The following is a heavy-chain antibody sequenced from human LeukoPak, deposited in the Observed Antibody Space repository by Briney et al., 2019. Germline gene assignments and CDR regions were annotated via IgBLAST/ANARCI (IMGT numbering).Heavy chain of an antibody. Sequence: GSSVKVSRKASGGTFSSYAISWVRQAPGQGLEWMGGIIPIFGTANYAQKFQGRVTITADESTSTAYMELSSLRSEDTAVYYCARAYDFWSGNYYYGMDVWGQGTTVTVSS. CDR3: ARAYDFWSGNYYYGMDV. D-gene: IGHD3-3*01. CDR1: GGTFSSYA. J-gene: IGHJ6*02. CDR2: IIPIFGTA. V-gene: IGHV1-69*01.